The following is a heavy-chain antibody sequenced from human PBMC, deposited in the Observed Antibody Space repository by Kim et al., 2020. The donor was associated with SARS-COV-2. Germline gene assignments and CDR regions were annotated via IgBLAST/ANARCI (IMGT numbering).Heavy chain of an antibody. D-gene: IGHD1-26*01. V-gene: IGHV3-30*04. CDR3: ARDKWEVYYFDY. Sequence: GGSLRLSCAASGFTFSSYAMHWVRQAPGKGLEWVAVISYDGSNKYYADSVKGRFTISRDNSKNTLYLQMNSLRAEDTAVYYCARDKWEVYYFDYWGQGTLVTVSS. J-gene: IGHJ4*02. CDR1: GFTFSSYA. CDR2: ISYDGSNK.